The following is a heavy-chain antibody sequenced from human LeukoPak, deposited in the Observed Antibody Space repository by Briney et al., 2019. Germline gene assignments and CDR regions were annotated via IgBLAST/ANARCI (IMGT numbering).Heavy chain of an antibody. Sequence: SGTLSLTCAVSGGSIISDNWWSWVRQPPGKGLEWIGEIYHSGTTNYKPSLRSRLTISVDNSKNQFSLKLTSVTAADTAVYYCAREASGGSWLAIDFDYWGQGTLVTVSS. CDR2: IYHSGTT. V-gene: IGHV4-4*02. J-gene: IGHJ4*02. D-gene: IGHD2-15*01. CDR1: GGSIISDNW. CDR3: AREASGGSWLAIDFDY.